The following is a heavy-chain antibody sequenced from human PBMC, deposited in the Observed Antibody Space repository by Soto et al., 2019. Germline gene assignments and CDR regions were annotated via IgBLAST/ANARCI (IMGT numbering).Heavy chain of an antibody. CDR2: IIPIFGTA. CDR1: GGTFSSYA. D-gene: IGHD3-16*01. V-gene: IGHV1-69*13. CDR3: ARLITFGGVDAFDI. Sequence: SVKVSCKASGGTFSSYAVRWVRQAPGQVLEWMGGIIPIFGTANYAQKFQGRVTITADEPTSTAYMELSSLRSEDTAMYYCARLITFGGVDAFDIWGQGTMVNVSS. J-gene: IGHJ3*02.